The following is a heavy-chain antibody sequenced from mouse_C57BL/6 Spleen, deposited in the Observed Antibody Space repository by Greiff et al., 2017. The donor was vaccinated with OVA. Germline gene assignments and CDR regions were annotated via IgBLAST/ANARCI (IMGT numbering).Heavy chain of an antibody. J-gene: IGHJ4*01. CDR1: GYTFTSYW. CDR2: IDPSDSYT. CDR3: ARFALGYYAMDY. V-gene: IGHV1-69*01. D-gene: IGHD4-1*01. Sequence: QVQLKQSGAELVMPGASVKLSCKASGYTFTSYWMHWVKQRPGQGLEWIGEIDPSDSYTNYNQKFKGKSTLTVDKSSSTAYMQLSSLTSEDSAVYYCARFALGYYAMDYWGQGTSVTVSS.